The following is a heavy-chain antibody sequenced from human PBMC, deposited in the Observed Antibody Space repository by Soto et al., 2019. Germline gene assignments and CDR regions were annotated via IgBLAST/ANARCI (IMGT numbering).Heavy chain of an antibody. D-gene: IGHD3-3*01. CDR2: INHRGST. V-gene: IGHV4-34*01. Sequence: SETLSLTCAAYGGSFSGYYWSWIRQPPGKGLEWIGEINHRGSTNYNPSLKSRVTISVDTSKNQFSLKLSSVTAADTAVYYCARGALVLRFLEWLLAPGMDVWGQGTTVTVSS. CDR3: ARGALVLRFLEWLLAPGMDV. CDR1: GGSFSGYY. J-gene: IGHJ6*02.